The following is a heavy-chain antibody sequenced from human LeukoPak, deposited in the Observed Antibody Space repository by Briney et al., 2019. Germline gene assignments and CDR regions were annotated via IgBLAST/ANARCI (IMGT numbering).Heavy chain of an antibody. V-gene: IGHV3-30*02. CDR3: ARILDSAWGELGY. Sequence: GGSLRLSCAGSGFSFRRYGMHWLRQAPGKGLEGMAFIRSDGSNKYYADSVKGRFTISRDNSKNTLYLQMSSLRAEDTAVYYCARILDSAWGELGYWGQGTLVTVSS. CDR2: IRSDGSNK. J-gene: IGHJ4*02. CDR1: GFSFRRYG. D-gene: IGHD6-19*01.